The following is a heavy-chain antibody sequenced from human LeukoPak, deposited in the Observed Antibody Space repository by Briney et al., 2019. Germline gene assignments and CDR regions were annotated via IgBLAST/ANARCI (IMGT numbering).Heavy chain of an antibody. V-gene: IGHV3-23*01. CDR2: FRGSGGST. CDR1: GFTFSNYA. Sequence: GGSLRLSCVASGFTFSNYAMSWVRQAPGKGLEWVSVFRGSGGSTDYADSVKGRFTISTNNSKNTLYLEMNSLRVEDTAVYYCAGRIAVAGTLQYWGQGTLVTVSS. D-gene: IGHD6-19*01. CDR3: AGRIAVAGTLQY. J-gene: IGHJ4*02.